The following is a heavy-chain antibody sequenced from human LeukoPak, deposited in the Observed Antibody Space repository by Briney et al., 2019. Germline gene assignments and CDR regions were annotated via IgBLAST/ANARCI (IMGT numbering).Heavy chain of an antibody. D-gene: IGHD3-9*01. CDR3: ARSPYDILTGYPVDY. V-gene: IGHV3-20*04. J-gene: IGHJ4*02. Sequence: GGSLGLSCAASGFTFDDYGMSWVRQAPGKGLEWVSGINWNGGSTGYADSVKGRFTISRDNAKNSLYLQMNSLRAEDTALYYCARSPYDILTGYPVDYWGQGTLVTVSS. CDR2: INWNGGST. CDR1: GFTFDDYG.